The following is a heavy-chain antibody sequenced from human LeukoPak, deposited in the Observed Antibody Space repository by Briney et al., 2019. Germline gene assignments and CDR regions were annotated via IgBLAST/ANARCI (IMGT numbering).Heavy chain of an antibody. J-gene: IGHJ3*01. CDR3: ARAGRYGDWPPHPPGELDY. V-gene: IGHV4-39*01. CDR2: IYYSGST. D-gene: IGHD3-9*01. Sequence: PSETLSLTCTVSGGSISSSSYYWGWIRQPPGKGLEWIGSIYYSGSTYYNPSLKSRVTISVDTSKNQFSLKLSSVTAADTAVYYCARAGRYGDWPPHPPGELDYWGQGTMVTVSS. CDR1: GGSISSSSYY.